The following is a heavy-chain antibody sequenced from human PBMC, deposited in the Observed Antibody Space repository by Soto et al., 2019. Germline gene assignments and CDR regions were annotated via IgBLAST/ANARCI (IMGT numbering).Heavy chain of an antibody. D-gene: IGHD2-15*01. V-gene: IGHV3-74*01. J-gene: IGHJ4*02. CDR2: IDPYETGI. CDR1: GFTFSGDW. Sequence: EVQLVESGGGLVQPGWSLRLSCTDSGFTFSGDWLHWVRQAPGKGLVWVARIDPYETGISYADSVKGRVTISRDNAKSTLYLQMNSLRVEDTAVYYCTRYTFGGRDYWGQGTLVTVSS. CDR3: TRYTFGGRDY.